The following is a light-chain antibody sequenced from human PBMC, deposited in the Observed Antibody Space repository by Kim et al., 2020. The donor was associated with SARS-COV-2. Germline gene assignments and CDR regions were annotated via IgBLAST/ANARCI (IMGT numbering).Light chain of an antibody. CDR2: DVS. J-gene: IGLJ3*02. CDR3: CSYAGSNTLL. Sequence: GQSITISCTGTSSDVGGYNLVSWYQQHPGKAPKLMIYDVSKRPSGVSNRFSGSKSGNTASLTISGLQAGDEADYYCCSYAGSNTLLFGGGTKLTVL. CDR1: SSDVGGYNL. V-gene: IGLV2-23*02.